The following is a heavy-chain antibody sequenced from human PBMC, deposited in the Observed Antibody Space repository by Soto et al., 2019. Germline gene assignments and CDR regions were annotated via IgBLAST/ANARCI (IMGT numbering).Heavy chain of an antibody. J-gene: IGHJ4*02. CDR2: ISVYNYNT. V-gene: IGHV1-18*01. D-gene: IGHD3-10*01. CDR3: ARGGGYYGSGTYPFDY. Sequence: QVQLVQSGAEVKKPGASVKVSCKTSGYTFSNYGIAWVRQAPGQGLEWMGWISVYNYNTNYAQKLQGRVTMTRDISTSTAYMELRSLISDDTAVYYCARGGGYYGSGTYPFDYWGQGTPVTVSS. CDR1: GYTFSNYG.